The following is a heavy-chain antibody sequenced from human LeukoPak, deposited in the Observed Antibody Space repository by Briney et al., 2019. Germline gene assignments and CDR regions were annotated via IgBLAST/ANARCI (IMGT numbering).Heavy chain of an antibody. D-gene: IGHD1-26*01. CDR3: VKDANRGSYGDF. J-gene: IGHJ4*02. CDR1: GFTFSRYT. CDR2: MTSDGGST. Sequence: GSLRLSCSASGFTFSRYTMHWVRQAPGKGLEYVSAMTSDGGSTYYADSVNGRFTISRDISKNTLYLQMSSLRDEDTAVYYCVKDANRGSYGDFWGQGTLVTVSS. V-gene: IGHV3-64D*09.